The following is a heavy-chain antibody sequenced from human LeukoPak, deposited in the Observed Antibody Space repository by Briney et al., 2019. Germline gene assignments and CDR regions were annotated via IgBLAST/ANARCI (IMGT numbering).Heavy chain of an antibody. CDR1: GGSISSSSYY. V-gene: IGHV4-39*01. Sequence: TSETLSLTCTVSGGSISSSSYYWGWIRQPPGKGLEWIGSIYYSGSTYYNPSLKSRVTISVDTSKNQLSLKLSSVTAADTAVYYCARLPGSGWYEGDTWFDPWGQGTLVTVSS. CDR3: ARLPGSGWYEGDTWFDP. CDR2: IYYSGST. D-gene: IGHD6-19*01. J-gene: IGHJ5*02.